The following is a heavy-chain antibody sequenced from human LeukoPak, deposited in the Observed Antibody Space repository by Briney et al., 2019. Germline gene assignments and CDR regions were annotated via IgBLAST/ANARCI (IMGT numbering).Heavy chain of an antibody. J-gene: IGHJ5*02. D-gene: IGHD2-8*01. CDR3: ARIYLKMASAS. CDR2: ISGSGGST. Sequence: GGSLRLSCAASGFTFTTYAMTWVRQAPGKGLEWVSAISGSGGSTYSADSVKGRFTTSRDNSKDTLYLQMNSLRADDTAVYYCARIYLKMASASWGQGTLVTVSS. V-gene: IGHV3-23*01. CDR1: GFTFTTYA.